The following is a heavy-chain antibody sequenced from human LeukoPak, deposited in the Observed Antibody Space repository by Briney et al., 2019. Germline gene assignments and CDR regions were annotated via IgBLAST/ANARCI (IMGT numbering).Heavy chain of an antibody. CDR1: GGTFSSYA. Sequence: ASVKVSCKASGGTFSSYAISWVRQAPGQGLEWMGGIIPIIGTANYAQKFQGRVTITADESTSTAYMELSSLRSEDTAVYYCAWAHCSGGSCYYGPFDYWGQGTLVTVSS. D-gene: IGHD2-15*01. V-gene: IGHV1-69*01. CDR3: AWAHCSGGSCYYGPFDY. J-gene: IGHJ4*02. CDR2: IIPIIGTA.